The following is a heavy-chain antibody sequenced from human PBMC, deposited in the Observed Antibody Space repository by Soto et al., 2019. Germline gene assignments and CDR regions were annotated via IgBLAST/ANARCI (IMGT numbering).Heavy chain of an antibody. D-gene: IGHD2-2*03. V-gene: IGHV4-34*01. CDR1: GGSFSGYY. CDR3: AGGRSGMDIVVVPAAYGMDV. Sequence: QVQLQQWGAGLLKPSETLSLTCAVYGGSFSGYYWSWIRQPPGQGLEWMGEINHSGSTNNNPSLKSRVTKSVETSKNQFSLKLRSVTAADTAVYYCAGGRSGMDIVVVPAAYGMDVWGQGTTVTVSS. J-gene: IGHJ6*02. CDR2: INHSGST.